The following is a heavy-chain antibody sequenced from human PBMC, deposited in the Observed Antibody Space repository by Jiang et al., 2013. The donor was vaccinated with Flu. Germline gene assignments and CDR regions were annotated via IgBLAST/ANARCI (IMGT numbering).Heavy chain of an antibody. CDR3: ARESSDYAGVFDI. CDR2: ISSSSSYI. Sequence: GGGLVKPGGSLRLSCAASGFTFSSSSMNWVRQAPGKGLEWVSSISSSSSYIYYADSVKGRFTISRDNAKNSLYLQVNSLRAEDTAVYYCARESSDYAGVFDIWGQGTMVTVSS. D-gene: IGHD3-22*01. CDR1: GFTFSSSS. V-gene: IGHV3-21*01. J-gene: IGHJ3*02.